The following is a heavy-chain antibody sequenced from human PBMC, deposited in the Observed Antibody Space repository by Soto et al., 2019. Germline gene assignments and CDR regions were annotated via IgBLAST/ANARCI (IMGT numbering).Heavy chain of an antibody. CDR3: ARQGFRQFSTDWLPKKGWFDP. V-gene: IGHV4-39*01. CDR1: GGSISTGSDY. CDR2: IYYGGSI. Sequence: QLHLQESGPGLVKPSETLSLSCSVSGGSISTGSDYWGWIRQPPGKGLEWIGSIYYGGSIYYNPSLKSRVTISVDTSKNQFSLTLSSVTAADTAVYYCARQGFRQFSTDWLPKKGWFDPWGQGTRVTVSS. J-gene: IGHJ5*02. D-gene: IGHD2-2*01.